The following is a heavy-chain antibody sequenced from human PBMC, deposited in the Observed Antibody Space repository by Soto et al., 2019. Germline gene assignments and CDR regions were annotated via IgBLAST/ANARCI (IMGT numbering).Heavy chain of an antibody. CDR3: ARGGQYQQPYQFDF. CDR1: GFTFSNFG. J-gene: IGHJ4*02. V-gene: IGHV3-23*01. Sequence: EVKLWESGGGLVLPGGSLRLSCEASGFTFSNFGMSWVRQAPGKGLEWVSGLTGNGGTTYYADSVKGRFTISRYNSKNTLSLQMNSLRVDDTAVYYCARGGQYQQPYQFDFWGQGTLVTVSS. D-gene: IGHD2-2*01. CDR2: LTGNGGTT.